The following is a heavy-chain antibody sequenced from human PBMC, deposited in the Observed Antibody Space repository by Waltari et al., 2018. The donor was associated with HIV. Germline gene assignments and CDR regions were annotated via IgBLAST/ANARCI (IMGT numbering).Heavy chain of an antibody. Sequence: QLQESGPGLVKPSATLSLTCAVSGGPVNGSLYYWAWLRQSPGKGLEWIGSIYHSGSTYYNPSLESRVSITRDASKNHLSLKLNSMTAADTAIYYCARGTTVVSGWFDPWGQGTLAFVSS. V-gene: IGHV4-39*02. D-gene: IGHD4-17*01. CDR2: IYHSGST. CDR3: ARGTTVVSGWFDP. CDR1: GGPVNGSLYY. J-gene: IGHJ5*02.